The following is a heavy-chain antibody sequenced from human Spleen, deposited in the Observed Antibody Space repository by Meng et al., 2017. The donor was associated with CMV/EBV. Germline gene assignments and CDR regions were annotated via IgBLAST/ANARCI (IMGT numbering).Heavy chain of an antibody. D-gene: IGHD6-13*01. CDR2: IIPIFGTA. CDR1: GGPFSSYA. Sequence: KSSGGPFSSYAIGWVRQAPGQGLEWMGGIIPIFGTANYAQKFQGRVTITTDESTSTAYMELSSLRSEDTAVYYCARDFPAGSSSSLDYWGQGTLVTVSS. J-gene: IGHJ4*02. V-gene: IGHV1-69*05. CDR3: ARDFPAGSSSSLDY.